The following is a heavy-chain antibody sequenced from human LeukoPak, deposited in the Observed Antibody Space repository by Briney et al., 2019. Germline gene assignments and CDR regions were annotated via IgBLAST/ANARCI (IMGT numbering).Heavy chain of an antibody. CDR3: ARGLRFLVWPVFDY. CDR1: GGSFSGYY. V-gene: IGHV4-34*01. D-gene: IGHD3-3*01. CDR2: INHSGST. Sequence: SETLSLTCAVYGGSFSGYYWSWIRQPPGKGLEWMGEINHSGSTNYNPSLKSRVTISVDTSKNQFSLKLSSVTAADTAVYYCARGLRFLVWPVFDYWGQGTLVTVSS. J-gene: IGHJ4*01.